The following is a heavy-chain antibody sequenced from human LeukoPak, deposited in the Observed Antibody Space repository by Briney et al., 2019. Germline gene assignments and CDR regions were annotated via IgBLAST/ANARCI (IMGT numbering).Heavy chain of an antibody. V-gene: IGHV3-33*08. CDR2: IWYDGSNK. J-gene: IGHJ4*02. CDR1: GFTFGSNS. Sequence: PGGSLRLSCAASGFTFGSNSMNRVRQAPGKGLEWVAFIWYDGSNKYYADSVKGRFTISRDNSKNTLYLQMNSLRAEDTAVYYCARARTTRGFDYWGQGTLVTVSS. D-gene: IGHD4-17*01. CDR3: ARARTTRGFDY.